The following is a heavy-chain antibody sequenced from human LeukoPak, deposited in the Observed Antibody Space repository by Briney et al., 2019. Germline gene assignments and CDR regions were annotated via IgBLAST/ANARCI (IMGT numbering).Heavy chain of an antibody. Sequence: SETLSLTCTVSGGSISSYYWSWIRQPAGKGLEWIGRIYTSGSTNYNPSLKSRVSISIDTSKNQFSLKLTSLKAADTAVYYCAREGPIQFLEQIDFWGQGSLVTVSS. CDR1: GGSISSYY. V-gene: IGHV4-4*07. D-gene: IGHD3-3*01. CDR3: AREGPIQFLEQIDF. J-gene: IGHJ4*02. CDR2: IYTSGST.